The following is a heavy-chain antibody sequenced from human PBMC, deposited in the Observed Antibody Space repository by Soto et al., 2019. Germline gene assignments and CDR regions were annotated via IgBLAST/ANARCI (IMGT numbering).Heavy chain of an antibody. CDR1: GGSISSYY. CDR2: IYYSGST. CDR3: ARVDRGYYHDYYYYYGMDV. V-gene: IGHV4-59*01. D-gene: IGHD3-22*01. J-gene: IGHJ6*02. Sequence: PSETLSLTCTVSGGSISSYYWSWIRQPPGKGLEWIGYIYYSGSTNYNPSLKSRVTISVDTSKNQFSLKLSSVTAADTAVYYCARVDRGYYHDYYYYYGMDVWGQGTTVTVSS.